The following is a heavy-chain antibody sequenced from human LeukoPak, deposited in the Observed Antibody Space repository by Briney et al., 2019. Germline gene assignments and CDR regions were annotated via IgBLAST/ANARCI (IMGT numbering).Heavy chain of an antibody. Sequence: PGGSLRLSCAASGFTVSSNYMSWVRQAPGKGLEWVSVIYSGGSTYYADSVKGRFTISRDNSKNTLYLQMNSLRAEDTAVYYCARSRRGVDIYYYYMDVWGKGTTVTVSS. V-gene: IGHV3-53*01. CDR3: ARSRRGVDIYYYYMDV. D-gene: IGHD3-10*01. CDR1: GFTVSSNY. CDR2: IYSGGST. J-gene: IGHJ6*03.